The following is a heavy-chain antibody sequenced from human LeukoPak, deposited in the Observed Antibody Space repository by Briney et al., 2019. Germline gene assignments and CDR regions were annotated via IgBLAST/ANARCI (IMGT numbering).Heavy chain of an antibody. J-gene: IGHJ4*02. CDR1: GGSISSYY. V-gene: IGHV4-4*07. CDR3: ARGPAPFWSGYYPLDY. Sequence: PPETLSLTCTVSGGSISSYYWSWIRQPAGKGLEWIGRIYTSGSTNYNPSLKSRVTMSVDTSKNQFSLKLSSVTAADTAVYYCARGPAPFWSGYYPLDYWGQGTLVTVSS. CDR2: IYTSGST. D-gene: IGHD3-3*01.